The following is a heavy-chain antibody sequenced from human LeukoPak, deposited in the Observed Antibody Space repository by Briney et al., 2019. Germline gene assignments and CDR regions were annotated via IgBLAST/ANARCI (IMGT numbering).Heavy chain of an antibody. CDR3: ARSISANWYFDL. CDR2: IYYSGST. Sequence: SETLSLTCTVSGGSISSYYWSWIRQPPGKGLECIGYIYYSGSTNYNPSLKSRVTISVDTSKNQFSLKLSSVTAADTALYYCARSISANWYFDLWGRGTLVTVSS. D-gene: IGHD3-10*01. V-gene: IGHV4-59*01. J-gene: IGHJ2*01. CDR1: GGSISSYY.